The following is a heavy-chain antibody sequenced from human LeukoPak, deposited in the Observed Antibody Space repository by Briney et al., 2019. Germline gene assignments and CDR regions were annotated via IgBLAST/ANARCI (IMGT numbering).Heavy chain of an antibody. V-gene: IGHV4-59*01. J-gene: IGHJ4*02. CDR1: GGSISSYY. CDR2: IYYSGST. Sequence: SETLSLTCTVSGGSISSYYWSWIRQPPGKGLEWIGYIYYSGSTNYNPSLKSRVTISVDTSKNQFSLKLSSVTAADTAVYYCARAKRGIAVAVLYYFDYWGQGTLVTVSS. CDR3: ARAKRGIAVAVLYYFDY. D-gene: IGHD6-19*01.